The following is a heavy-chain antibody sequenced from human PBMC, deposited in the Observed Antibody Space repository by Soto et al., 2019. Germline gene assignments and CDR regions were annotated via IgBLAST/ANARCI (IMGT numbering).Heavy chain of an antibody. J-gene: IGHJ6*02. Sequence: SETLSLTCTVSGGSISSSSYYWGWIRQPPGKGLEWIGSIYYSGSTYYNPSLKSRVIISVYTSKNQFSLKLSSVTAADTAVYYCARLPTSYYFWSGYYLSGGAYYYYGMDVWGQGTTVTVSS. CDR3: ARLPTSYYFWSGYYLSGGAYYYYGMDV. V-gene: IGHV4-39*01. D-gene: IGHD3-3*01. CDR2: IYYSGST. CDR1: GGSISSSSYY.